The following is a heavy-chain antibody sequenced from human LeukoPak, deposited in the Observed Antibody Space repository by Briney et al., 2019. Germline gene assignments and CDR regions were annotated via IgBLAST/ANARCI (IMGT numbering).Heavy chain of an antibody. J-gene: IGHJ3*02. Sequence: SETLSLTCTVSGGSISSSSYYWGWIRQPPGKGLEWIGSIYYSGSTYYNPSLKSRVTISVDTSKNQFSLKLSSVTAADTAVYYCARGFLTFGGVIVMGDGAFDIWGQGTMVTVSS. V-gene: IGHV4-39*01. CDR2: IYYSGST. CDR1: GGSISSSSYY. D-gene: IGHD3-16*02. CDR3: ARGFLTFGGVIVMGDGAFDI.